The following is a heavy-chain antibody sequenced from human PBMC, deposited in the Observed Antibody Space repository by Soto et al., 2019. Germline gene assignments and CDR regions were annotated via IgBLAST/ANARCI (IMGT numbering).Heavy chain of an antibody. J-gene: IGHJ2*01. V-gene: IGHV3-13*05. CDR1: VFTFRSYD. D-gene: IGHD1-1*01. CDR2: ISVAGNP. CDR3: AREIEATGYWYFDL. Sequence: VGSLRLSCAASVFTFRSYDMHWVRQISGKGLEWVSAISVAGNPHYSDSVQGRFAISRENAKNSLYLQMNSLRVGDTAVYYCAREIEATGYWYFDLWGRGTLVTVSS.